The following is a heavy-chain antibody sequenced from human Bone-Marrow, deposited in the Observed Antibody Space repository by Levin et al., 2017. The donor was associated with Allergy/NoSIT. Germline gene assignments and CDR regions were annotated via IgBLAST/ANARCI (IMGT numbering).Heavy chain of an antibody. D-gene: IGHD2-2*01. CDR3: RVGPAAEYYYYGMDV. V-gene: IGHV3-23*01. CDR2: ISGSGGST. Sequence: GGSLRLSCAASGFTFSSYAMSWVRQAPGKGLEWVSAISGSGGSTYYADSVKGRFTISRDNSKNTLYPQMNSLRAEDTAVYRARVGPAAEYYYYGMDVWGQGTTVTVSS. CDR1: GFTFSSYA. J-gene: IGHJ6*02.